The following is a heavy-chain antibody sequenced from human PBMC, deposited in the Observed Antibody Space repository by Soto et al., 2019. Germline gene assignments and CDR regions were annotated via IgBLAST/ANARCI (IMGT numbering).Heavy chain of an antibody. V-gene: IGHV3-33*01. CDR1: GFTFSSYG. CDR2: IWSDGSQK. Sequence: GGSLRLSCETSGFTFSSYGMHWVRQAPGKGLEWVAVIWSDGSQKYYADSVKGRFTISRDNSNNTLYLHVNSLRVEDTAVYYCARAHSGSGSSGWFGPWGQGTLVTVSS. J-gene: IGHJ5*02. D-gene: IGHD3-10*01. CDR3: ARAHSGSGSSGWFGP.